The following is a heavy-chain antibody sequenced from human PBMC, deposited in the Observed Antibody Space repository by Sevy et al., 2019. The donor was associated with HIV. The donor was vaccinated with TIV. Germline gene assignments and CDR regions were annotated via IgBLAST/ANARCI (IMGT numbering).Heavy chain of an antibody. CDR3: ARSAATVTTVTHFDY. J-gene: IGHJ4*02. D-gene: IGHD4-17*01. CDR1: GGSISSGGYS. V-gene: IGHV4-30-2*01. Sequence: SETLSLTCAVSGGSISSGGYSWNWIRQPPGEGLEWIGYIFHTGSTYYNPSLKSRVTISVDRSKNQFSLQLSSVTAADTAIHYCARSAATVTTVTHFDYWGQGTLVTVSS. CDR2: IFHTGST.